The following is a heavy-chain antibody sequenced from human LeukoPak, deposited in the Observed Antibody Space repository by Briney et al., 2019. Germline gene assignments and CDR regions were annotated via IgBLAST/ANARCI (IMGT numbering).Heavy chain of an antibody. D-gene: IGHD5-18*01. V-gene: IGHV4-38-2*01. CDR1: GSSISNSGY. J-gene: IGHJ1*01. Sequence: SETLSLTCDVSGSSISNSGYWGWIRQSPGKGLQWMGSVYHSGSTYYEPSLKSRVTISVDTSKNQFSLKLTSVTAADTAIYFCAVKSAYTFWFADCGQGILVTVSS. CDR3: AVKSAYTFWFAD. CDR2: VYHSGST.